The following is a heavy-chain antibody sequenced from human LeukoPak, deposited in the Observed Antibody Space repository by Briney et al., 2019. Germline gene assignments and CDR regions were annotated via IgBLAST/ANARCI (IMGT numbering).Heavy chain of an antibody. CDR3: AGFVVTYYFDY. CDR2: IYSGGST. J-gene: IGHJ4*02. V-gene: IGHV3-66*02. Sequence: GGSLRLSCAASGFTVSSNYMSWVRQAPGKGLEWVSVIYSGGSTYYADSVKGRFTISKDNSKNTLYLQMNSLRAEDTAVYYCAGFVVTYYFDYWGQGTLVTVSS. CDR1: GFTVSSNY. D-gene: IGHD4-23*01.